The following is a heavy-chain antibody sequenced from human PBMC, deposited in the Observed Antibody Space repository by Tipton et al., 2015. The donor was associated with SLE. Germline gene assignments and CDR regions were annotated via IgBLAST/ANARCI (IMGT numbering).Heavy chain of an antibody. D-gene: IGHD6-6*01. CDR2: ISWNSGSI. Sequence: SLRLSCAASGFTFDDYAMHWVRQAPGKGLEWVSGISWNSGSIGYADSVKGRFTISRDNAKNSLYLQMNSLRAEDTALYYCAKVPDSSSPNWGQGTMVTVSS. J-gene: IGHJ3*01. V-gene: IGHV3-9*01. CDR3: AKVPDSSSPN. CDR1: GFTFDDYA.